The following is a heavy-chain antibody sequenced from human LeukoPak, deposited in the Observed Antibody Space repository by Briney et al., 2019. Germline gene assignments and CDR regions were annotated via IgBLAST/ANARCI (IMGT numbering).Heavy chain of an antibody. J-gene: IGHJ4*02. V-gene: IGHV4-39*01. Sequence: SETLSLTCTVSGGSISSSSYYWGWIRQPPGKGLEWIGSIYYSGSTYYNPSLKSRVTISVDTSKNQFSLELSSVTAADTAVYYCASPCCSTSCYFEFDYWGQGTLVTVSS. CDR1: GGSISSSSYY. D-gene: IGHD2-2*01. CDR2: IYYSGST. CDR3: ASPCCSTSCYFEFDY.